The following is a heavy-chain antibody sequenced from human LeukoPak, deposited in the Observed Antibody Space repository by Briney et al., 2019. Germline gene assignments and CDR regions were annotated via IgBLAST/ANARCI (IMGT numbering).Heavy chain of an antibody. CDR1: GGTFSSYA. Sequence: ASVKVSCKASGGTFSSYAISWVRQATGQGLEWMGWMNPNSGNTGYAQKFQDRVTMTRNTSISTAYMELSSLRSEDPAVYYRARVLGVTGYDAFDIWGQGTMVTVSS. CDR2: MNPNSGNT. D-gene: IGHD2-21*02. V-gene: IGHV1-8*02. J-gene: IGHJ3*02. CDR3: ARVLGVTGYDAFDI.